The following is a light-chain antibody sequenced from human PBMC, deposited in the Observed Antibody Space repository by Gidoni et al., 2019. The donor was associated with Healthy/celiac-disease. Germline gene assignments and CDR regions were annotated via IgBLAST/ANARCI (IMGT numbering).Light chain of an antibody. CDR3: LQDYNYPWT. J-gene: IGKJ1*01. CDR1: QGIRND. Sequence: ATQMTQSPSSLSASVGDRGTITCRASQGIRNDLGWYQQKPGKAPKLLIYAASSLQSGVPSRFSGSGSGTDFTLTISSLQPEDFATYYCLQDYNYPWTFGQGTKVEIK. V-gene: IGKV1-6*01. CDR2: AAS.